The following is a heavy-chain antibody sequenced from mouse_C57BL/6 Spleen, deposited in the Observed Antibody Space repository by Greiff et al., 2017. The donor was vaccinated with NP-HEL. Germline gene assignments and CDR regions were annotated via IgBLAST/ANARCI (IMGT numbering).Heavy chain of an antibody. CDR2: IDPNSGGT. CDR1: GYTFTSYW. D-gene: IGHD2-3*01. CDR3: ARSDGYYVRAMDY. Sequence: VQLQESGAELVKPGASVKLSCKASGYTFTSYWMHWVKQRPGRGLEWIGRIDPNSGGTKYNEKFKSKATLTVDKPSSTAYMQLSSLTSEDSAVYDGARSDGYYVRAMDYWGQGTSVTVSS. J-gene: IGHJ4*01. V-gene: IGHV1-72*01.